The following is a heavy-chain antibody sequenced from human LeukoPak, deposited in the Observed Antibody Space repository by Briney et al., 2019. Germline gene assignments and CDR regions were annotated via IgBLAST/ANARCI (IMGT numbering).Heavy chain of an antibody. V-gene: IGHV3-23*01. D-gene: IGHD2-21*01. CDR1: GFTFSSYA. CDR3: ARDPQYCGGDCYSVPGAAHFDY. Sequence: PGGSLRLSCAASGFTFSSYAMSWVRQAPGKGLEWVSAISGSGGSTYYADSVKGRFTISRDNAKNSLYLQMNSLRAEDTAVYYCARDPQYCGGDCYSVPGAAHFDYWGQGTLVTVSS. J-gene: IGHJ4*02. CDR2: ISGSGGST.